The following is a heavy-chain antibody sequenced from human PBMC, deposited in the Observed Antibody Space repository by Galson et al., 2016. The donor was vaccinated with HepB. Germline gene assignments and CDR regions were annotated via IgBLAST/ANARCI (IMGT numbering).Heavy chain of an antibody. CDR3: AKNDILAGYSAFDY. V-gene: IGHV3-30*18. CDR2: VSYDGRNK. D-gene: IGHD3-9*01. Sequence: SLRLSCAASGFAFSNYAMHWVRQAPGKGLEWVAVVSYDGRNKYYADSAKGRFTISRDNSKNTVYLQMNRLRVEDTAVYYCAKNDILAGYSAFDYWGQGTLVTVSS. CDR1: GFAFSNYA. J-gene: IGHJ4*02.